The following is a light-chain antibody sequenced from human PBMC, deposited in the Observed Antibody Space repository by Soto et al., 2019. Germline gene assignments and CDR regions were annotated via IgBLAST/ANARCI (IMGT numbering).Light chain of an antibody. J-gene: IGKJ2*01. CDR2: DAS. CDR1: QSVSSY. V-gene: IGKV3-11*01. Sequence: EIVLTQSPATLSLSPGERVTLSCRASQSVSSYLAWYQQKPGQAPRLLIYDASNRATGIPARFSGSGSGTDFTLTISSLEPEDFAVYSCQQRSNWPPYTFGQGTKVDIK. CDR3: QQRSNWPPYT.